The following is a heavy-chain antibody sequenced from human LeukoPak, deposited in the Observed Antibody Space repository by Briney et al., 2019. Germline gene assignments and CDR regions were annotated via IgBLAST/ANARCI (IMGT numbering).Heavy chain of an antibody. J-gene: IGHJ5*02. CDR3: ARVRSWFDP. CDR2: INPSGGST. CDR1: GYTLTSYY. V-gene: IGHV1-46*01. Sequence: ASVRVSCRASGYTLTSYYMHWVRQAPGQGLEWMGIINPSGGSTSYAQKFQGRVTITRDTSTSTVYMELSSLRSEDTAVYYCARVRSWFDPWGQGTLVTVSS.